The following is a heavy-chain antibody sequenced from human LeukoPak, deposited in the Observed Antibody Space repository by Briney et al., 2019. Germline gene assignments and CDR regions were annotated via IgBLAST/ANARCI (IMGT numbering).Heavy chain of an antibody. Sequence: QPGGSLRLSCAASGFTFSSYGMHWVRQAPGKGLEWVAVIWYDGGNKYYADSVKGRFTISRDNSKNTLYLQMNSLRAEDTAVYYCARALRSIAAAGRNPQPIDYWGQGTLVTVSS. CDR3: ARALRSIAAAGRNPQPIDY. CDR2: IWYDGGNK. J-gene: IGHJ4*02. V-gene: IGHV3-33*01. CDR1: GFTFSSYG. D-gene: IGHD6-13*01.